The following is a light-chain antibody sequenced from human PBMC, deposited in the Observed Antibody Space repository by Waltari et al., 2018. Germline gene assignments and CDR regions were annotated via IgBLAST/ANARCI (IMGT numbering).Light chain of an antibody. CDR2: GAS. J-gene: IGKJ3*01. CDR1: QSLTSGF. Sequence: EIVLTQSPGTLSLSPGERATLSCRASQSLTSGFLAWYQQKPGQAPRLLIYGASHRATGIPDRFSGSGSGTDFTLTIRRLEPEDFAVYYCQQYGGSPLFTFGPGTKVDI. V-gene: IGKV3-20*01. CDR3: QQYGGSPLFT.